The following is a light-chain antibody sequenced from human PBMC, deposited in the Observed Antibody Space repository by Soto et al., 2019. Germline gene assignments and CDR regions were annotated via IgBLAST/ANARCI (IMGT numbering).Light chain of an antibody. CDR3: TSYTRDTALV. CDR2: EVS. J-gene: IGLJ1*01. Sequence: QSALAQPASVSWSPGQSITISCTGTSSDVGTYNYVSWYQHHPGKAPKLIIYEVSNRPSGVSNRFSGSKSGSTASLTISGLQAEDDADYHCTSYTRDTALVFGTGTKVAVL. V-gene: IGLV2-14*01. CDR1: SSDVGTYNY.